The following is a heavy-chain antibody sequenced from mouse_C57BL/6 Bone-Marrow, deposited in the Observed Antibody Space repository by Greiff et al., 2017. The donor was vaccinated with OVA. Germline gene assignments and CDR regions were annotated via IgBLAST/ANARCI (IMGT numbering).Heavy chain of an antibody. J-gene: IGHJ3*01. Sequence: VQLQQSGPELVKPGASVKISCKASGYTFTDYYMNWVKQSHGKSLEWIGDINPNNGGTSYNQKFKGKATLTVDKSSSTAYMELRSLTSEDSAVYYCASGIITTVEATGFAYWGQGTLVTVSA. CDR1: GYTFTDYY. D-gene: IGHD1-1*01. V-gene: IGHV1-26*01. CDR2: INPNNGGT. CDR3: ASGIITTVEATGFAY.